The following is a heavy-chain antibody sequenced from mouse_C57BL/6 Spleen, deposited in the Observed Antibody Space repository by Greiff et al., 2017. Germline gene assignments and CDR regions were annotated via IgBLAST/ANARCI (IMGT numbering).Heavy chain of an antibody. CDR3: ARSGEKYYCSRTFAY. CDR1: GYTFTSYW. V-gene: IGHV1-52*01. Sequence: QVQLQQSGAELVRPGSSVKLSCKASGYTFTSYWMHWVKQRPIQGLEWIGNIDPSDSDTHYNQKFKDKATLTVDKSSSTAYMQLSSLTSEDSAVYYCARSGEKYYCSRTFAYWGQGTLVTVSA. D-gene: IGHD1-1*01. CDR2: IDPSDSDT. J-gene: IGHJ3*01.